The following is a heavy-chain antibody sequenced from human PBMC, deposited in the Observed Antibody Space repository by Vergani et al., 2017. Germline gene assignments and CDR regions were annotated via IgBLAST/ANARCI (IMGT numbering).Heavy chain of an antibody. V-gene: IGHV7-4-1*02. Sequence: QVPLVQSGSELKKPGASVKVSCKASGYTFTSYAMNWVRQAPGQGLEWMGWINTNTGNPTYAQGFTGRFVFSLDTSVSTAYLQISSLKAEDTAVYYSARGARGYYYYGMDVWGQGTTVTVSS. J-gene: IGHJ6*02. CDR1: GYTFTSYA. CDR3: ARGARGYYYYGMDV. CDR2: INTNTGNP.